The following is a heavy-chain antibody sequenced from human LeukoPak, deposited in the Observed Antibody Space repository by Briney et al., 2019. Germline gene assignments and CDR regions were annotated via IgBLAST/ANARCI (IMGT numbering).Heavy chain of an antibody. V-gene: IGHV3-66*01. D-gene: IGHD6-13*01. J-gene: IGHJ6*03. CDR1: GFTYSSYS. CDR2: IYSGGST. CDR3: AKTVYSSRPYYYYYYMDV. Sequence: GGSLRLSCAASGFTYSSYSMSWVRQAPGKGLEWVSVIYSGGSTYYADSVKGRFTISRDNSKNTLYLQMNSLRAEDTAVYYCAKTVYSSRPYYYYYYMDVWGKGTTVTVSS.